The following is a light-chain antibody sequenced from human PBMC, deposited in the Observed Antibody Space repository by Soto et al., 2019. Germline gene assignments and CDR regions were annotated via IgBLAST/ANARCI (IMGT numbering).Light chain of an antibody. J-gene: IGKJ1*01. V-gene: IGKV3-20*01. Sequence: EIVLTQSPDTLSLSPGDRATLSCRASQSISSYLAWYQQKPGQSPRLLIYGASSRATGIPDRFSGSGSGTDFTLTISRLEPEDFAVYYCQQYGSSHWTFGQGTKVDIK. CDR2: GAS. CDR1: QSISSY. CDR3: QQYGSSHWT.